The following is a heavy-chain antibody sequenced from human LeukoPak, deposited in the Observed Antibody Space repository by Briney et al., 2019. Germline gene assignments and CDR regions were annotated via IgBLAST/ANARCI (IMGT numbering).Heavy chain of an antibody. D-gene: IGHD3-3*01. Sequence: SETLSLTCVVYGVSFSGYYWSWIRQPPGKGLEWIGEINHSGSTNYNPSLKSRVTISVDTSKNQFSLKLSSVTAADTAVYYCARHNSVGDTIFNTIYGMDVWGQGTTVTVSS. CDR2: INHSGST. V-gene: IGHV4-34*01. CDR1: GVSFSGYY. CDR3: ARHNSVGDTIFNTIYGMDV. J-gene: IGHJ6*02.